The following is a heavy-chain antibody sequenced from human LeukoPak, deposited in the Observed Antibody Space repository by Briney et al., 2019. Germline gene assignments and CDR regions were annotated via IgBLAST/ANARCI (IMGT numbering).Heavy chain of an antibody. CDR1: GFTFSSYG. CDR2: IRYDGSNK. Sequence: GGSLRLSCAASGFTFSSYGMHWVRQAPGKGLEWVAFIRYDGSNKYYADSVKGRFTISRDNSKNSLYLQMNSLRAEDTAVYYCARNVGSFYFYYMDVWGKGTAVTVSS. V-gene: IGHV3-30*02. D-gene: IGHD2-15*01. CDR3: ARNVGSFYFYYMDV. J-gene: IGHJ6*03.